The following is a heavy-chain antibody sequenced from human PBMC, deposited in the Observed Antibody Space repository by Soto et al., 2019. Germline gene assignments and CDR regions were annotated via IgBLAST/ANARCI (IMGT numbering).Heavy chain of an antibody. J-gene: IGHJ2*01. Sequence: QVQLQQWGAGPLRPLETLSLTCGVSGGSFSGYYWAWIRQSPGKGLEWIGEINDRGSINYNPSLKSQVSISVYTSKNHYSLNLRSVTAADTAVYYCARESHDILTGPPWVWYFDLWGRGTLVTVSS. CDR3: ARESHDILTGPPWVWYFDL. CDR1: GGSFSGYY. V-gene: IGHV4-34*01. D-gene: IGHD3-9*01. CDR2: INDRGSI.